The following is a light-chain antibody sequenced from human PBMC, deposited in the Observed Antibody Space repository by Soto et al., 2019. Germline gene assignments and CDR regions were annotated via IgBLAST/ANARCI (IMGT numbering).Light chain of an antibody. V-gene: IGKV3-15*01. Sequence: EIVLTQSPGTLSLSPGERATLSCRASQSVSSTYLAWYQQKPGQAPRLLISGASTRATGIPARFSGSGSGTEFTLIISSLQSEDFAVYYCQQYHHWPWTFGQGTKVEI. J-gene: IGKJ1*01. CDR3: QQYHHWPWT. CDR1: QSVSSTY. CDR2: GAS.